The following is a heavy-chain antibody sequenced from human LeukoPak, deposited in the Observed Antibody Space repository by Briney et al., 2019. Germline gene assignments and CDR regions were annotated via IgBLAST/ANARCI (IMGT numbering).Heavy chain of an antibody. D-gene: IGHD2-2*01. V-gene: IGHV1-18*01. CDR1: GYTFTSYG. Sequence: GASVKVSRKASGYTFTSYGISWVRQAPGQGLEWMGWISAYNGNTNYAQKLQGRVTMTTDTSTSTAYMELRSLRSDDTAVYYCARASIVVVPAAIVAFDIWGQGTMVTVSS. CDR3: ARASIVVVPAAIVAFDI. J-gene: IGHJ3*02. CDR2: ISAYNGNT.